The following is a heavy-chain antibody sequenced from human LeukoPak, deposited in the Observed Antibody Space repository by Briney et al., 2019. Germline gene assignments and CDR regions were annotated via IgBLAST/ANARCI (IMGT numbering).Heavy chain of an antibody. CDR1: GYTFTGYY. CDR2: ISAYNGNT. Sequence: GASVKVSCKASGYTFTGYYMHWVRQAPGQGLEWMGWISAYNGNTNFAQKLQGRVTLTTDTSTNTAYMELRSLRSDDTAVYYCARDWMSGAVPPTGLPPHFFDYWGQGTLVTVSS. V-gene: IGHV1-18*04. D-gene: IGHD3-9*01. CDR3: ARDWMSGAVPPTGLPPHFFDY. J-gene: IGHJ4*02.